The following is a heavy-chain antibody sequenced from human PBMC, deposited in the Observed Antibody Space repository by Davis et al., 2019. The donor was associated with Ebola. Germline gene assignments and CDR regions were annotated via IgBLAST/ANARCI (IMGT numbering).Heavy chain of an antibody. CDR1: GFTFSSYS. Sequence: GESLKISCAASGFTFSSYSMNWVRQAPGKGLEWVSSISSSSSYIYYADSVKGRFTISRDNAKNSLYLQMNSLRAEDTAVYYCARDGGKGDFDYWGQGTLVTASS. V-gene: IGHV3-21*01. CDR2: ISSSSSYI. J-gene: IGHJ4*02. CDR3: ARDGGKGDFDY.